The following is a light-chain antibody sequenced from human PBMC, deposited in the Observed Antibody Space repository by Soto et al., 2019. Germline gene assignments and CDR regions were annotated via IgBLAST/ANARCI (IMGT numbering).Light chain of an antibody. CDR3: QQRHMWPIT. J-gene: IGKJ5*01. V-gene: IGKV3-11*01. CDR2: DAS. CDR1: QSFRGL. Sequence: EVMLTQSPVTLSLARGESTALSCRASQSFRGLLAWYQQKPGQAPRLLIYDASNRATGIPPRFSGSGSGTDFTLTISSLEPEDSAVYYCQQRHMWPITFGQGTRLEIK.